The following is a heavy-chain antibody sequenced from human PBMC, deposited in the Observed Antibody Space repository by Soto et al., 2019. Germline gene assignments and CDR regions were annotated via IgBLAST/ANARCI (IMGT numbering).Heavy chain of an antibody. CDR1: GGSVSSGSYY. D-gene: IGHD3-22*01. CDR2: IYYSGST. CDR3: ARDYYDSSGYYDS. Sequence: SETLSLTCTVSGGSVSSGSYYWSWIRQPPGKGLEWIGYIYYSGSTYYNPSLKSRVTISVDTSKNQFSLKLSSVTAADTAVYYCARDYYDSSGYYDSWGQGXLVTVYS. J-gene: IGHJ5*02. V-gene: IGHV4-61*01.